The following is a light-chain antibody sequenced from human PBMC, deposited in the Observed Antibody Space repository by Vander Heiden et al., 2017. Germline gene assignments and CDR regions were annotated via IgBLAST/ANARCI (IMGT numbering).Light chain of an antibody. V-gene: IGLV7-43*01. J-gene: IGLJ2*01. CDR1: TGVVASDYY. CDR3: LLYYGGASV. Sequence: QTVATPEPSLTLSHVGTVTLTCASSTGVVASDYYPNWYQQNPGQAPRPLNYSTNNTHSWTPGRFSGSLLGGKAALTLSGVQPEDEADYYCLLYYGGASVFGGGTKLTVL. CDR2: STN.